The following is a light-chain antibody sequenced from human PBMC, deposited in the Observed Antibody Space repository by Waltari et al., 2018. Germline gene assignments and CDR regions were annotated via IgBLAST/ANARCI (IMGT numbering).Light chain of an antibody. CDR2: RVS. CDR1: KSLVHSDRNTH. V-gene: IGKV2-30*02. J-gene: IGKJ2*01. CDR3: RQGTHWPYT. Sequence: VVMTQSPLSLPVTLGPAAPISCKSSKSLVHSDRNTHLTWSQQRPGQSPRRLIYRVSRRDSGVPDRFSGSGSGTDFTLKISRLEADDIGVYYCRQGTHWPYTFGQGTKLDIK.